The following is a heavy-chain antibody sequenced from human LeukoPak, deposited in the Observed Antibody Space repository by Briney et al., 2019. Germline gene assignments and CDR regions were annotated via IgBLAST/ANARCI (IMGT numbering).Heavy chain of an antibody. CDR2: IYHSGST. CDR3: ARQPQQQLVRLFFDY. CDR1: GGSISSGGYS. D-gene: IGHD6-13*01. Sequence: PSETLSLTCAVSGGSISSGGYSWSWIRQPPGKGLEWIGYIYHSGSTYYNPSLKSRVTISVDTSKNQFSLKLSSVTAADTAVYYCARQPQQQLVRLFFDYWGQGTLVTVSS. J-gene: IGHJ4*02. V-gene: IGHV4-30-2*03.